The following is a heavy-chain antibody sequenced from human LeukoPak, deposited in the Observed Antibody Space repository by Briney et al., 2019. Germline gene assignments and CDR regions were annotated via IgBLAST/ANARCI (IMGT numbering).Heavy chain of an antibody. CDR2: ILDSGYST. V-gene: IGHV3-23*01. D-gene: IGHD3-16*01. J-gene: IGHJ6*03. Sequence: PGGSLRLSRAASGFTFSSYAMSWVRQAPGKGLEWVSGILDSGYSTYYANSVKGRFTISRDNSNNTLYLQMNSLRAEDTAVYYCAKLGGHPLHNYYVGVWGKGTTVAVSS. CDR1: GFTFSSYA. CDR3: AKLGGHPLHNYYVGV.